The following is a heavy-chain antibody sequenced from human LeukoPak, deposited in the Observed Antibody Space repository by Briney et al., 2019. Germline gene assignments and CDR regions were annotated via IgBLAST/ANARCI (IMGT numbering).Heavy chain of an antibody. J-gene: IGHJ4*02. CDR2: IYYSGST. V-gene: IGHV4-39*01. Sequence: SETLSLTRTVSGGSISSSSYYWGWIRQPPGKGLEWIGSIYYSGSTYYNPSLKSRVTISVDTSKNQFSLKLSPVTAADTAVYYCATDILTGYRPYYFDYWGQGTLVTVSS. CDR1: GGSISSSSYY. CDR3: ATDILTGYRPYYFDY. D-gene: IGHD3-9*01.